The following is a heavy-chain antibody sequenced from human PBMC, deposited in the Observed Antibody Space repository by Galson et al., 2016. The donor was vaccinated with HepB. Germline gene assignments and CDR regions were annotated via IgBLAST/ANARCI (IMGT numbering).Heavy chain of an antibody. Sequence: SVKVSCKASGGPFSSNVISWVRQAPGQGLEWMGGTITMSDTANYAQKLQGRLTIAADQAARTAYMELRSLTSDDTAVYYCATSPPMSGLPLLYLDNWGQGTLVTVSS. CDR1: GGPFSSNV. CDR3: ATSPPMSGLPLLYLDN. CDR2: TITMSDTA. V-gene: IGHV1-69*13. D-gene: IGHD2-2*02. J-gene: IGHJ4*02.